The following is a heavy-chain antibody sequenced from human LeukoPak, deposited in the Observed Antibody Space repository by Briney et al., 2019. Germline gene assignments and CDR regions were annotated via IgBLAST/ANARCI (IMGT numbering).Heavy chain of an antibody. J-gene: IGHJ4*02. CDR2: IYYSGST. CDR1: GFTFSSYS. Sequence: PGGSLRLSCAASGFTFSSYSMNWVRQAPGKGLEWIGYIYYSGSTNYNPSLKSRVTISVDTSKNQFSLKLSSVTAADTAVYYCARVGTTVVTTDFDYWGQGTLVTVSS. CDR3: ARVGTTVVTTDFDY. D-gene: IGHD4-23*01. V-gene: IGHV4-59*01.